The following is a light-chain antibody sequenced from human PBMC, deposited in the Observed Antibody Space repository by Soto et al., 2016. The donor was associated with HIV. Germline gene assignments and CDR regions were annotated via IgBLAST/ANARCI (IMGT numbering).Light chain of an antibody. CDR3: MQALQTPLT. CDR2: LGS. J-gene: IGKJ5*01. CDR1: QSLLHSNGYYY. Sequence: DIVMTQSPLTLPVTPGESASISCRSSQSLLHSNGYYYLTWYLQKPGQSPRLLVYLGSTRASWVPDRFSGSGSGTDFTLKISRVEADDIGVYYCMQALQTPLTFGQGTRLEIK. V-gene: IGKV2-28*01.